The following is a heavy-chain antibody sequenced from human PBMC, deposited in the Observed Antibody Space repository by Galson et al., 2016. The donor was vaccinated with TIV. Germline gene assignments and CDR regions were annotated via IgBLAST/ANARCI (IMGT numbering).Heavy chain of an antibody. J-gene: IGHJ3*02. CDR1: GYTFTRYY. V-gene: IGHV1-46*01. Sequence: SVKVSCKASGYTFTRYYIHWVRQAPGQGLEWMGAMNPSGGGTNHAQNFQGRVTLTRDTSTTTVCMGLSTLRSEDTAVYYCASGNASRWTFDIWGQGTMVTVSS. CDR3: ASGNASRWTFDI. CDR2: MNPSGGGT. D-gene: IGHD6-13*01.